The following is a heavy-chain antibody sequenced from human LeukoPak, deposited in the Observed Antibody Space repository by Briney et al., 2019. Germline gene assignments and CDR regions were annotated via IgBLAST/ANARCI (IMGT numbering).Heavy chain of an antibody. Sequence: ADSVKVSCKASGYTFITYDINWVRQAPGQGLEWMGWMNVNSGNTVYAQNFQGRLTITRNTSISTAYMELSSLRSEDTAVYYCARTPYNWGIDYWGQGTLVTVSS. D-gene: IGHD7-27*01. CDR3: ARTPYNWGIDY. J-gene: IGHJ4*02. CDR2: MNVNSGNT. CDR1: GYTFITYD. V-gene: IGHV1-8*03.